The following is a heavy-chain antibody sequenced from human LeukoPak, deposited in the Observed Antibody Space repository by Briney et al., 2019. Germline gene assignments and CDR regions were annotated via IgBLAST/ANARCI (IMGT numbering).Heavy chain of an antibody. Sequence: PSETLSLTCAVYGGSFSGYYWSWIRQPPGKGLEWIGEINHSGSTNYNPSLKGRVTISVDTSKNQFSLKLSSVTAADTAVYYCARPSTYYYDSSGTEYFQHWGQGTLVTVSS. CDR3: ARPSTYYYDSSGTEYFQH. CDR2: INHSGST. V-gene: IGHV4-34*01. J-gene: IGHJ1*01. D-gene: IGHD3-22*01. CDR1: GGSFSGYY.